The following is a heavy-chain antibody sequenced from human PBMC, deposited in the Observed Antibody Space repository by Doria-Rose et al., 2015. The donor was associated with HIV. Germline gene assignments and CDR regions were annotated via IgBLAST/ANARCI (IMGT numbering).Heavy chain of an antibody. CDR3: ARIKSSRWYHKYYFDF. J-gene: IGHJ4*02. CDR2: NFSDDER. D-gene: IGHD6-13*01. CDR1: GVSLSSPGMG. V-gene: IGHV2-26*01. Sequence: QITLKESGPVLVKPTETLTLTCTVSGVSLSSPGMGVSWIRQPPGKALEWLADNFSDDERSYKTSLKSRLIISRGTSKSQVVLTMTDMDPVDTATYYCARIKSSRWYHKYYFDFWGQETLVIVSA.